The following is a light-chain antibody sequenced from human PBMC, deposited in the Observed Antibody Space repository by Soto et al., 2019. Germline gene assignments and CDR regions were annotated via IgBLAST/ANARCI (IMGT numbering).Light chain of an antibody. V-gene: IGLV2-14*01. J-gene: IGLJ2*01. CDR1: SSDVGGYNY. CDR2: DVS. Sequence: QSVLTQPASVSGSPGQSITISCTGTSSDVGGYNYVSWYQQHPVKAPKLMIYDVSNRPSGVSNRFSGSKSGNTASLTISGLQAEDEADYYCSSYTSSSMVFGGGTKLTVL. CDR3: SSYTSSSMV.